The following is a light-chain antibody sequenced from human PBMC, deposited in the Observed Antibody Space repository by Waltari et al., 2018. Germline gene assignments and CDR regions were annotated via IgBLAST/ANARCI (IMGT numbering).Light chain of an antibody. CDR3: QAWDSGTVV. CDR2: KDD. J-gene: IGLJ2*01. CDR1: TLGNKY. Sequence: SYELTQPPSVSVSPGPTASITCSADTLGNKYAYWYQQKSGQSPVLVIYKDDKRPSEMSERFSGSNSGNTATLTISGTQAMDEADYYCQAWDSGTVVFGGGTKLTVL. V-gene: IGLV3-1*01.